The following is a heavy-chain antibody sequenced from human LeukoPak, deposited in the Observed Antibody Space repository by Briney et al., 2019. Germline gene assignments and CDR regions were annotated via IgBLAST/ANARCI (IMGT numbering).Heavy chain of an antibody. D-gene: IGHD1-26*01. J-gene: IGHJ6*03. CDR3: ARGVSGSYYYYYMDV. V-gene: IGHV1-18*01. Sequence: ASVKVSCKASGYIFTTYAITWVRQAPGQGLEWLGWISSYNGNTNYAQKLQGRVTMTTDTSTSTAYMELRSLRSDDTAVYYCARGVSGSYYYYYMDVWGKGTTVTVSS. CDR2: ISSYNGNT. CDR1: GYIFTTYA.